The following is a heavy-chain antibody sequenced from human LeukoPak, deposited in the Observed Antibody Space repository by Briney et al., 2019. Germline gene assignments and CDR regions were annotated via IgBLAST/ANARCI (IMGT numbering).Heavy chain of an antibody. CDR3: ARDRAIYYYGMDV. Sequence: GGSLRLSCAASGFTVSSNYISWVRQAPGKGLEWVAVISYDGSNKYYADSVKGRFTISRDNSKNTLYLQMNSLRAEDTAVYYCARDRAIYYYGMDVWGQGTTVTVSS. CDR2: ISYDGSNK. V-gene: IGHV3-30-3*01. J-gene: IGHJ6*02. D-gene: IGHD3-10*01. CDR1: GFTVSSNY.